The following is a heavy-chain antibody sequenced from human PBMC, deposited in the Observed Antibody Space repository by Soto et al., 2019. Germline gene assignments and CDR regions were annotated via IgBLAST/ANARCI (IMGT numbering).Heavy chain of an antibody. CDR1: GFTFSDYY. V-gene: IGHV3-11*01. CDR3: ARGRDTAMVNGAFDI. CDR2: ISSSGSTI. D-gene: IGHD5-18*01. J-gene: IGHJ3*02. Sequence: GGSLRLSCAASGFTFSDYYMSWIRQAPGKGLEGVSYISSSGSTIYYADSVKGRFTISRDNAKNSLYLQMNSLRAEDTAVYYCARGRDTAMVNGAFDIWGQGTMVTVSS.